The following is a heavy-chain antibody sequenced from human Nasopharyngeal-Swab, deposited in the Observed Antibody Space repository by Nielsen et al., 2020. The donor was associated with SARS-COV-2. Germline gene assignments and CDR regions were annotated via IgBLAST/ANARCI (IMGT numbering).Heavy chain of an antibody. Sequence: WVRQAPGQGLEWMGWISAYNGNTNYAQKLQGRVTMTTDTSTSTAYMELRSLRSEDTAVYYCARGVRGGSYLLNFDYWGQGTLVTVSS. CDR3: ARGVRGGSYLLNFDY. V-gene: IGHV1-18*01. CDR2: ISAYNGNT. D-gene: IGHD1-26*01. J-gene: IGHJ4*02.